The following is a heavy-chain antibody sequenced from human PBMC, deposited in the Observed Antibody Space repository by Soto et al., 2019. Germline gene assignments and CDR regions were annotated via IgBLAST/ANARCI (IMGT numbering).Heavy chain of an antibody. Sequence: SETLSLTCTVSGGSISSSSYYWGWIRQPPGTGLEWIATIYYTGTTYYNPSLKSRVTISVDTSKNQFSLKLNSVTAADTAVYYCARPWRGGGFYGMDVWGQGTTVTVSS. D-gene: IGHD3-16*01. CDR2: IYYTGTT. CDR1: GGSISSSSYY. J-gene: IGHJ6*02. V-gene: IGHV4-39*01. CDR3: ARPWRGGGFYGMDV.